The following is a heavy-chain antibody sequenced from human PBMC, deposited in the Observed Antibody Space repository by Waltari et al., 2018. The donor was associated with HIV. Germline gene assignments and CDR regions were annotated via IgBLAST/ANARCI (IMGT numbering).Heavy chain of an antibody. D-gene: IGHD4-17*01. J-gene: IGHJ4*02. Sequence: QVQLVESGGGVVQPGRSLRLSCAASGFTFSNLGMHWVRQTPGKGLEWVAVIWHDGSNKYYADAVKGLFTISRDNSKNTLYLQMNSLRPEDTAMYYCATVRMVTTWYFENWGQGTLVTVSS. CDR3: ATVRMVTTWYFEN. V-gene: IGHV3-33*08. CDR2: IWHDGSNK. CDR1: GFTFSNLG.